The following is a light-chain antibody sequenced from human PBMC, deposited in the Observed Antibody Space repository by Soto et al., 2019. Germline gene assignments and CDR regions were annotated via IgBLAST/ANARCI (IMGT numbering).Light chain of an antibody. Sequence: DIQMTQSPSSLSASVGDRVTITCQASQDINNYLNWYQQKPGKAPKLLINIASSLQSGVPSRFSGSGSGTDFTLTISNVQPEDFATYYCQQTYSTPQPFGQGTRLEIK. CDR1: QDINNY. V-gene: IGKV1-39*01. J-gene: IGKJ5*01. CDR2: IAS. CDR3: QQTYSTPQP.